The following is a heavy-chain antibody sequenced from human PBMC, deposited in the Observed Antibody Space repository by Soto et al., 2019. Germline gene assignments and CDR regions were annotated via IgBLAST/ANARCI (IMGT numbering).Heavy chain of an antibody. CDR1: GDTVTKYG. D-gene: IGHD6-19*01. CDR2: ISFYNGHT. CDR3: ASATSIAVAGKET. V-gene: IGHV1-18*01. J-gene: IGHJ4*02. Sequence: QVQLVQSGGEVKKPGASVKVYCKASGDTVTKYGISWVRQAPGQGLEWLGWISFYNGHTNYALKFQDRITFTTDTSTSTASMELRSLTSDDTAVYYCASATSIAVAGKETWGQGTLVTVSS.